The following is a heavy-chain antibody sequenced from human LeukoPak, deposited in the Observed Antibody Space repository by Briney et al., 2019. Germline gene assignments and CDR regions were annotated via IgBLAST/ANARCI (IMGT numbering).Heavy chain of an antibody. J-gene: IGHJ4*02. CDR3: AKDGRGYYGSGSYYNYIAWFN. V-gene: IGHV3-23*01. D-gene: IGHD3-10*01. Sequence: GGSLRLSCAASGFTVSSNYMSWVRQAPGKGLEWVSAISGSGGSTYYADSVKGRFTISRDNSKNTLYLQMNSLRAEDTAVYYCAKDGRGYYGSGSYYNYIAWFNWGQGTLVTVSS. CDR1: GFTVSSNY. CDR2: ISGSGGST.